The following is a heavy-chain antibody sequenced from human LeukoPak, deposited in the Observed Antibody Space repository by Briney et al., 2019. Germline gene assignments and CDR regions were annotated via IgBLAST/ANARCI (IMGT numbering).Heavy chain of an antibody. CDR3: ATGGYSNPGAFDI. J-gene: IGHJ3*02. V-gene: IGHV4-59*12. Sequence: SETLSLTCSVSGDSISSYYWSWIRQPPGKGLEWIGYIYHSGSTYYNPSLKSRVTISVDRSKNQFSLKLSSVTAADTAVYYCATGGYSNPGAFDIWGQGTMVTVSS. D-gene: IGHD4-11*01. CDR2: IYHSGST. CDR1: GDSISSYY.